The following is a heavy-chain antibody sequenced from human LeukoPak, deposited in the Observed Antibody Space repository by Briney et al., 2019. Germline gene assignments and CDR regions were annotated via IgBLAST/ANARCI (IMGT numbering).Heavy chain of an antibody. CDR1: GGSLSGYY. Sequence: SETLSLTCAVYGGSLSGYYWSWIRRPPGKGLEWIGEINHSGSTNYNPSLKSRVTISVDTSKNQFSLKLSSVTAADTAVYYCARDAARPHDYWGQGTLVTVSS. CDR2: INHSGST. V-gene: IGHV4-34*01. CDR3: ARDAARPHDY. D-gene: IGHD2-15*01. J-gene: IGHJ4*02.